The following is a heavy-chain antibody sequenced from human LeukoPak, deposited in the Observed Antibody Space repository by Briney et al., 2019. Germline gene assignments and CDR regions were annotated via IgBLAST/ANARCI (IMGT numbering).Heavy chain of an antibody. CDR3: AAGRLGYYDRSGRAFDV. CDR1: GFTFSSYD. V-gene: IGHV3-13*01. J-gene: IGHJ3*01. CDR2: FGTAGDR. D-gene: IGHD3-22*01. Sequence: GSLRLSCAASGFTFSSYDMHWVRQATGKGLEWVSSFGTAGDRYYPGSVKVRFTISRDNAKNSLYLLMNGLRAGDTALYYCAAGRLGYYDRSGRAFDVWGQGTMVTVSS.